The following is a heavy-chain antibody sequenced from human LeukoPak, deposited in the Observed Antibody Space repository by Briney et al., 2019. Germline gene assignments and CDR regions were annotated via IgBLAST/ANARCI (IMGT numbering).Heavy chain of an antibody. Sequence: GASVKVSCKSSGYTSSSYGISWMRQAPGQGLEWIGWISTYNGNTNYAQKFQGRATMTTDTSTSTAYMELRSLRSDDTAIYYCARDVPGSIGTTARFDPWGQGTLVTVSS. V-gene: IGHV1-18*04. D-gene: IGHD1-1*01. J-gene: IGHJ5*02. CDR1: GYTSSSYG. CDR3: ARDVPGSIGTTARFDP. CDR2: ISTYNGNT.